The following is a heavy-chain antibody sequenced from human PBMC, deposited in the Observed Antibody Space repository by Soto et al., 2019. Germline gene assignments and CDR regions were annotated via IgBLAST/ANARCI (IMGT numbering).Heavy chain of an antibody. CDR2: ISYDGSNK. CDR3: ARDPRKTSVTTSIDH. V-gene: IGHV3-30*03. Sequence: PGGSLRLSCAASGFTFSSYGMHWVRQAPGKGLEWVAVISYDGSNKYYADSVKGRFTISRDNSKNTLYLQMNSLRAEDTAVYYCARDPRKTSVTTSIDHWGQGTQVTVSS. CDR1: GFTFSSYG. D-gene: IGHD4-17*01. J-gene: IGHJ4*02.